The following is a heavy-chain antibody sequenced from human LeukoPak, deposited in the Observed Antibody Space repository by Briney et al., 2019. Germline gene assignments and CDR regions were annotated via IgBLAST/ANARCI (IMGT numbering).Heavy chain of an antibody. J-gene: IGHJ5*02. Sequence: SETLSLTCTVSGGSISSYYWSWIRQPPVKGLEWIGYIYYSGSTNYNPSLKSRVTISVDTSKNQFSLKLSSVTAADTAVYYCARVIAARRPWRFDPWGQGTLVTVSS. CDR3: ARVIAARRPWRFDP. CDR2: IYYSGST. D-gene: IGHD6-6*01. CDR1: GGSISSYY. V-gene: IGHV4-59*01.